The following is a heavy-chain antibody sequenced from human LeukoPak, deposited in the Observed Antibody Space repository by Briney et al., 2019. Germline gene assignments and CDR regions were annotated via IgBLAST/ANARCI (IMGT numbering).Heavy chain of an antibody. D-gene: IGHD3-10*01. CDR3: TGSFGELSFFAY. CDR1: GFTFGDYR. J-gene: IGHJ4*02. Sequence: PGGSLRLSCTASGFTFGDYRMNWVRQAPGKGLDWVGFIRRKAYGGTTEYAVSVRGRFTISRDDSKSIAYLKENSLKTEAPAVYYCTGSFGELSFFAYWGQGNLAMVTS. CDR2: IRRKAYGGTT. V-gene: IGHV3-49*04.